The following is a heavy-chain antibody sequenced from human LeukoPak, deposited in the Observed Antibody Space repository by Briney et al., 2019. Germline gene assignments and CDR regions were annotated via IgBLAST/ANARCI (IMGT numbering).Heavy chain of an antibody. V-gene: IGHV3-21*01. Sequence: GGSLRLSCAASGSTFSTYCMNWVRQAPGKGLEWVSSISSSGGYIYYADSVEGRFTISRDNAKHSLYLQMNSLRADDTAVYYCARCSGGSCYRSDDYWGQGTLVTVSS. D-gene: IGHD2-15*01. CDR2: ISSSGGYI. CDR1: GSTFSTYC. CDR3: ARCSGGSCYRSDDY. J-gene: IGHJ4*02.